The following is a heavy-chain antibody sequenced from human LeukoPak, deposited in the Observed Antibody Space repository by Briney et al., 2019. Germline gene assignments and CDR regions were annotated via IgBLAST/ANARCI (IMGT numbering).Heavy chain of an antibody. CDR2: IGTSGKYI. CDR1: GFTFSDST. J-gene: IGHJ6*03. CDR3: ACETGTTYYYYYYMDL. D-gene: IGHD1-7*01. Sequence: GGSLRLSCAASGFTFSDSTMNWVRQAPGKGLEWVSSIGTSGKYIYYADSVKGRFTVSRDNAKNSLFLQMHSLRADDTAVYYCACETGTTYYYYYYMDLWGTGTTVTVSS. V-gene: IGHV3-21*01.